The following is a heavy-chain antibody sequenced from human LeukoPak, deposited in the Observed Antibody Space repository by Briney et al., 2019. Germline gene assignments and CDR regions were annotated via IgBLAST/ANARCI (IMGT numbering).Heavy chain of an antibody. CDR1: GYTFTSYD. V-gene: IGHV1-8*03. J-gene: IGHJ6*03. CDR2: MNPNSGNT. CDR3: ARGIAWELLALGYYYYMDV. D-gene: IGHD1-26*01. Sequence: GASVKVSCKXSGYTFTSYDINWVRQATGQGLEWMGWMNPNSGNTGYAQKFQGRVTITRNTSISTAYMELSSLRSEDTAVYYCARGIAWELLALGYYYYMDVWGKGTTVTVSS.